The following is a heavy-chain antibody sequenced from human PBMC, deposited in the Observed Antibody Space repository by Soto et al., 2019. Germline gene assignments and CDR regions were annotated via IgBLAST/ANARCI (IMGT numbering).Heavy chain of an antibody. CDR1: GYTFTSYY. J-gene: IGHJ4*02. V-gene: IGHV1-46*01. CDR3: ARSDIVLMVYAMRRVLEYYFDY. CDR2: INPSGGST. D-gene: IGHD2-8*01. Sequence: ASVKVSCKASGYTFTSYYMHWVRQAPGQGLEWMGIINPSGGSTSYAQKFQGRVTMTRDTSTSTVYMELSSLRSEDTAVYYCARSDIVLMVYAMRRVLEYYFDYWGQGTLVTVSS.